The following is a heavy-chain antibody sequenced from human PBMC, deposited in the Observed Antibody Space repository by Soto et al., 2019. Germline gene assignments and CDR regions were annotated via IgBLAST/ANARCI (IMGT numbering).Heavy chain of an antibody. CDR3: ARGRGSSYGPYYFDY. CDR2: IYYSGTT. CDR1: GGSISSEGYY. V-gene: IGHV4-31*03. J-gene: IGHJ4*02. Sequence: SETLSLTCTVSGGSISSEGYYWSWFRQLPGKGLEWIGDIYYSGTTYHNPSLRSRLTISGDASKNQFSLKLSSVTAADTAIYYCARGRGSSYGPYYFDYWGQGTLVTVSS. D-gene: IGHD5-18*01.